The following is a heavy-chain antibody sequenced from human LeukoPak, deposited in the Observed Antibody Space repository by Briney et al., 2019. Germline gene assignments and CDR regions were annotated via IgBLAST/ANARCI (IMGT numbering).Heavy chain of an antibody. CDR2: ISGSGGST. J-gene: IGHJ5*02. V-gene: IGHV3-23*01. D-gene: IGHD2-2*01. Sequence: GGSLRLSCAASGFTFSSYAMSWVRQAPGKGLEWVSAISGSGGSTYYADSVKGRFTISRDNSKNTLYLQMNSLRAEDTAVYYCAKVSCSSTSCYALTDNWFDPWGQGTLVTVSS. CDR3: AKVSCSSTSCYALTDNWFDP. CDR1: GFTFSSYA.